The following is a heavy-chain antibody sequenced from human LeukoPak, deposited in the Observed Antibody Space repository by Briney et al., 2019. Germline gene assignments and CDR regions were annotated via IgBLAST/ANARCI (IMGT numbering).Heavy chain of an antibody. CDR3: ARRADYGGNPTRNAFDI. CDR2: IYHSGST. V-gene: IGHV4-30-2*01. Sequence: SQTLSLTCAVSGGSISSGGFSWSWIRQPPGKGLECIGYIYHSGSTYYNPSLKSRVTISADRSKNQFSLKLTSVTAADTAVYYCARRADYGGNPTRNAFDIWGQGTVVTVSS. D-gene: IGHD4-23*01. CDR1: GGSISSGGFS. J-gene: IGHJ3*02.